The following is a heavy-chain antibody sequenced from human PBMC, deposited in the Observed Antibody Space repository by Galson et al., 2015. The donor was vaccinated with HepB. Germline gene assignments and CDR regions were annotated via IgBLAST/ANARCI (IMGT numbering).Heavy chain of an antibody. J-gene: IGHJ6*02. CDR1: GGSISDHY. CDR3: GRQTHHQNPMDV. CDR2: IYCSDTWTT. Sequence: ETLSLTCTISGGSISDHYWSWIRQSPGKGLEWIGYIYCSDTWTTNYNPSLRSRVTISFDTSNNQVSLELSSVTAADTAMYYCGRQTHHQNPMDVWGQGTTVTVS. V-gene: IGHV4-59*08. D-gene: IGHD1-14*01.